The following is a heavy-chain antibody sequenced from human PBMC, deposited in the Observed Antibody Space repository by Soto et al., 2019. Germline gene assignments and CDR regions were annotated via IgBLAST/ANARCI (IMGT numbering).Heavy chain of an antibody. V-gene: IGHV3-53*02. CDR1: GFAVSSSY. D-gene: IGHD1-20*01. CDR3: ARDLPITSDYAMDV. J-gene: IGHJ6*02. Sequence: EVQLVETGGDLIQSGGSLRLSCAASGFAVSSSYMMWVRQAPGKGLECISLTYTGGSTLYADSVKGRFTVSRDDSMNALDLQRNSLRAEDTSVYYCARDLPITSDYAMDVWGQGTTVIVSS. CDR2: TYTGGST.